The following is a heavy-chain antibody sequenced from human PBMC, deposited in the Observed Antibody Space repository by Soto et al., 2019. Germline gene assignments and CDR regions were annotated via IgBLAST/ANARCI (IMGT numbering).Heavy chain of an antibody. V-gene: IGHV4-30-2*01. CDR3: ARGGGSSLHPGNEYFQH. CDR2: IYHSGST. CDR1: GGSISSGGYS. J-gene: IGHJ1*01. D-gene: IGHD6-13*01. Sequence: PSETLSLTCAVSGGSISSGGYSWSWIRQPPGKGLEWIGYIYHSGSTYYNPSLKSRVTISVDRSKNQFSLKLSSVTAADTAVYYCARGGGSSLHPGNEYFQHWGQGTLVTVSS.